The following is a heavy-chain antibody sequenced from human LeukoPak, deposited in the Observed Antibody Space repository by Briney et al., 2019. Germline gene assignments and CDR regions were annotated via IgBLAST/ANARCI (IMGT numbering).Heavy chain of an antibody. J-gene: IGHJ5*02. V-gene: IGHV4-30-4*01. CDR3: ATLDNSFDH. CDR2: IFYSGTI. Sequence: SETLSLTCNVSGASISGSDYNWSWLRQPPGKGLEWIASIFYSGTIYNNPSLESRTFISVDTSKNQFSLRLTSVTAADTAVYFCATLDNSFDHWGQGTLVTVSS. CDR1: GASISGSDYN.